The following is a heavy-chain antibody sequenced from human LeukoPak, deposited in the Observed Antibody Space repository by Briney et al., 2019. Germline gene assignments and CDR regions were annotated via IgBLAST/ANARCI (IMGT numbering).Heavy chain of an antibody. J-gene: IGHJ6*03. D-gene: IGHD4-17*01. Sequence: PGGSLRLSCAASGFTFSSYSINWVRQAPGKGLEWLSSLSGSSTYIYYADSVKGRFTVSRDNAKNTLYLQMNSLRAEDTAVYYCARRSTVTAYDFYYMDVWGKGTTVIVSS. CDR3: ARRSTVTAYDFYYMDV. CDR2: LSGSSTYI. V-gene: IGHV3-21*01. CDR1: GFTFSSYS.